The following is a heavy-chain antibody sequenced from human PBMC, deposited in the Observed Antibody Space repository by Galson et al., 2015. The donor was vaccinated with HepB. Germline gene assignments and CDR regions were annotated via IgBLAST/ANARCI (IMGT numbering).Heavy chain of an antibody. CDR1: GFIFGDSA. Sequence: SLRLSCAASGFIFGDSAMGWFRQAPGKGLEWLAYDGHSGDSYADSVKGRFTTSRDSSKNTLYLQMNSLRVDDTAVYYCARDRHPWHIDYWGQGTLVTVSS. J-gene: IGHJ4*02. V-gene: IGHV3-33*08. D-gene: IGHD5-12*01. CDR3: ARDRHPWHIDY. CDR2: YDGHSGD.